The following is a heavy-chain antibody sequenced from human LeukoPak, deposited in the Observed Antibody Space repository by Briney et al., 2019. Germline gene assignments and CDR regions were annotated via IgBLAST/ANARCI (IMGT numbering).Heavy chain of an antibody. J-gene: IGHJ4*02. CDR2: ISGNSIST. CDR1: GFRFDDFA. Sequence: GGSLRLSCAASGFRFDDFAMHWVRQAPGKGLEWVSVISGNSISTYYADSVKGRFTISRDNSKNTLYLQMNSLRAEDTAVYYCAKESPHYDYWGQGTLVTVSS. V-gene: IGHV3-23*01. CDR3: AKESPHYDY.